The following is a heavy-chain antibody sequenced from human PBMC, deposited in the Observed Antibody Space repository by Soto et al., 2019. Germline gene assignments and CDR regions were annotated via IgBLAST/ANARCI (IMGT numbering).Heavy chain of an antibody. V-gene: IGHV1-18*01. CDR1: GYTFTSYG. CDR2: ISAYNGNT. CDR3: ARVADPPFMERLKRWAFDI. Sequence: ASVKVSCKASGYTFTSYGISWVRQAPGQGLEWMGWISAYNGNTNYAQKLQGRVTMTKDTSTSTAYMELRSLRSDDTAVYYCARVADPPFMERLKRWAFDIWGQGTMVTVSS. J-gene: IGHJ3*02. D-gene: IGHD3-3*01.